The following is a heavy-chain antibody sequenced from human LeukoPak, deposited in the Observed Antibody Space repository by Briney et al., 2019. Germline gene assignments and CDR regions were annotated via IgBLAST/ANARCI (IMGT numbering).Heavy chain of an antibody. CDR2: INDDGSDT. V-gene: IGHV3-74*01. J-gene: IGHJ4*02. CDR3: VRGGPSTWF. Sequence: GGSLRLSCAASGFTFKLYWMHWVRQVPGKGPVWVARINDDGSDTVYADSVKGRFTISRDDAKNMLFLQMNSLRGEDTAVYHCVRGGPSTWFWGQGTLVTVSS. D-gene: IGHD3-22*01. CDR1: GFTFKLYW.